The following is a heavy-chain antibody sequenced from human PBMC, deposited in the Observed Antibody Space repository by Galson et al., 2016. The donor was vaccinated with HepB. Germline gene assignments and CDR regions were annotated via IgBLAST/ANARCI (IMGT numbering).Heavy chain of an antibody. V-gene: IGHV5-51*01. J-gene: IGHJ6*02. Sequence: QSGAEVKKPGESLRISCKASGYSFSSYWIGWVRQMPGRGLEWMGIIYPGDSDTKYSPSFQGQVIISVDRSVNTAYLQWSTLKASDTAIYYCARREGVAAPTTRQYYYYALDVWGQGTTVTVSS. D-gene: IGHD6-25*01. CDR2: IYPGDSDT. CDR1: GYSFSSYW. CDR3: ARREGVAAPTTRQYYYYALDV.